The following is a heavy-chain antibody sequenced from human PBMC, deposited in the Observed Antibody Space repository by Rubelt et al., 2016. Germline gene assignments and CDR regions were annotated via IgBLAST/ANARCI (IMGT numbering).Heavy chain of an antibody. CDR2: IYYSGST. CDR3: ARGGADFYFDF. V-gene: IGHV4-34*11. Sequence: QVQLQQWGAGLLKPSETLSLTCAVYGGSFSGYYWSWLRQTPGKGLEWIGYIYYSGSTTYNPSLKSRVIISVDTPKKQFSLKLNSVTAADTALYYCARGGADFYFDFWGQGTLVTVSS. D-gene: IGHD2-21*02. CDR1: GGSFSGYY. J-gene: IGHJ4*02.